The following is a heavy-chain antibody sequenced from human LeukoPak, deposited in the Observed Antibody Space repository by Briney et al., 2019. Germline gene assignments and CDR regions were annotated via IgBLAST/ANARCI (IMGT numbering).Heavy chain of an antibody. J-gene: IGHJ4*02. CDR2: INPSGGST. D-gene: IGHD3-22*01. CDR3: AKGYYDSSGYTPLDY. CDR1: GYTFTSYY. Sequence: ASVKVSCKASGYTFTSYYMHWVRQAPGQGLEWMGIINPSGGSTSYAQKFQGRVTITRDTSASTAYMELSSLRSEDTAVYYCAKGYYDSSGYTPLDYWGQGTLVTVSS. V-gene: IGHV1-46*01.